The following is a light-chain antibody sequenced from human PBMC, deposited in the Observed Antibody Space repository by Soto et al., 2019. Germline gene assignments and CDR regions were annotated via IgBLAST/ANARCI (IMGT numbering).Light chain of an antibody. CDR1: SSDVGGYNY. Sequence: QSALTQPASVSGSPGQSITISCTGTSSDVGGYNYVSWYQQYPGEAPKLIIFDVTIRPSGVSHRFSGSKSGNTASLTISGLQAEDEADYYCTSYTTSATWVFGGGTKLTVL. V-gene: IGLV2-14*01. CDR2: DVT. J-gene: IGLJ3*02. CDR3: TSYTTSATWV.